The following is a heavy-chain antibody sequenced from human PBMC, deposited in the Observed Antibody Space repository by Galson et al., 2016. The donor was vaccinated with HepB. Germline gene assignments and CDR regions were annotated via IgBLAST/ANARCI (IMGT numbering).Heavy chain of an antibody. J-gene: IGHJ6*02. Sequence: CAISGDSVYNNGAAWVWIRQSPSRGVEWLGRTFYRSTWENHYAGSVKNRITISPDTSRNQFSPHLNSVTPEDTAVYYCSRAVMLGRGMGLWGQGTPVTVSS. CDR3: SRAVMLGRGMGL. D-gene: IGHD3-10*01. V-gene: IGHV6-1*01. CDR1: GDSVYNNGAA. CDR2: TFYRSTWEN.